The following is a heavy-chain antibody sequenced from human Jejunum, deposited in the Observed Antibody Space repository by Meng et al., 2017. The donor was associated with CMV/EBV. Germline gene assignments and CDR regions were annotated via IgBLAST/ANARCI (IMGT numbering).Heavy chain of an antibody. D-gene: IGHD5-24*01. CDR1: SGVW. CDR2: LNQAGNDK. V-gene: IGHV3-7*01. J-gene: IGHJ6*02. Sequence: SGVWRTWVRLAPGKGLEWVACLNQAGNDKYYVDAVKGRCTISRENAKNSLYLQMNRLRAEDTAVYYCASIGDGYMRADSNGMGVWGQGTTVTVSS. CDR3: ASIGDGYMRADSNGMGV.